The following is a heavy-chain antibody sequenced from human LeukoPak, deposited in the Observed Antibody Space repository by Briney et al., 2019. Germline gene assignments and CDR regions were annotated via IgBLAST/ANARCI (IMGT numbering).Heavy chain of an antibody. CDR1: RFTFINYG. V-gene: IGHV3-30*02. CDR3: VKDYDSSGYYWEGEGGLFDY. J-gene: IGHJ4*02. D-gene: IGHD3-22*01. Sequence: GGSLRLSCAASRFTFINYGMHWVRQAPGKGLEWVAFIRFDGNKKYYGDSVKGRFTISRDNSRNTLYLQMNSLRAEDTAVYYRVKDYDSSGYYWEGEGGLFDYWGQGILVTVSS. CDR2: IRFDGNKK.